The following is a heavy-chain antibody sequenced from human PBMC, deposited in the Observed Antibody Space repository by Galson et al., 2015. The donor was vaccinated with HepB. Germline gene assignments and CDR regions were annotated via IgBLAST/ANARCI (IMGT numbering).Heavy chain of an antibody. CDR3: AKDHRPSTWYSGSDY. Sequence: SLRLSCAASGFTFSSYAMSWVRQAPGKGLEWVSGISNSGGNTTHAASAEGRFTLSPANSKNPRYLHMNSLRAEDTAIYYCAKDHRPSTWYSGSDYWGQGTLVTVSS. J-gene: IGHJ4*02. V-gene: IGHV3-23*01. CDR1: GFTFSSYA. D-gene: IGHD6-13*01. CDR2: ISNSGGNT.